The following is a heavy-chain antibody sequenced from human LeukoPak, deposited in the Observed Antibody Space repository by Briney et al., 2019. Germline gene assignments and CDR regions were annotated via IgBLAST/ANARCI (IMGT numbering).Heavy chain of an antibody. CDR3: AKGLSGREYQLPSLAFDI. V-gene: IGHV3-30*18. CDR1: GFTFSSYG. CDR2: ISYDGSNK. Sequence: GGSLRLSCAASGFTFSSYGMHWVRQAPGKGLEWVAVISYDGSNKYYADSVKGRFTISRDNSKNTLYLQMNSLRAEDTAVYYCAKGLSGREYQLPSLAFDIWGQGTMVTVSS. J-gene: IGHJ3*02. D-gene: IGHD2-2*01.